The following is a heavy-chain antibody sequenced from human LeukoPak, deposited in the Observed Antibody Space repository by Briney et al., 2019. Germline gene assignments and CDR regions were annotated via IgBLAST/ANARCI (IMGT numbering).Heavy chain of an antibody. V-gene: IGHV3-53*01. D-gene: IGHD3-10*01. CDR1: GFTVSTNY. CDR2: IYSDGRT. CDR3: ARDSGRFDVFDI. Sequence: GGSLRLSCAASGFTVSTNYISWVRQAPGKGLEWVSVIYSDGRTYYADSVKGRFTISRDNSKNTLYLQMNSLRAEDTAVYYCARDSGRFDVFDIWGQGRMVTVSS. J-gene: IGHJ3*02.